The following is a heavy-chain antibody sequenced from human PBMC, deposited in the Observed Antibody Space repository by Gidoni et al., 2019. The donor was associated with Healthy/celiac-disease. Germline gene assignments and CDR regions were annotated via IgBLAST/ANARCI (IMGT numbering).Heavy chain of an antibody. CDR3: ARTTWETTYYYDSSGPPVYFDY. CDR1: GFTFSDHY. V-gene: IGHV3-72*01. D-gene: IGHD3-22*01. Sequence: EVQLVESGGGLVQPGGSLRLSCAASGFTFSDHYMDWVRQAPGKGLEWVGRTRNKANSYTTEYAASVKGRFTISRDDSKNSLYLQMNSLKTEDTAVYYCARTTWETTYYYDSSGPPVYFDYWGQGTLVTVSS. CDR2: TRNKANSYTT. J-gene: IGHJ4*02.